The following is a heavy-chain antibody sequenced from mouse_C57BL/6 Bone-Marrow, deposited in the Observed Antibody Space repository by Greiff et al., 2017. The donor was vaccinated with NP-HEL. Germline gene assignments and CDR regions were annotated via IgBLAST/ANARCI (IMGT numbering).Heavy chain of an antibody. Sequence: VQLKESGPVLVKPGASVKMSCKASGYTFTDYYMNWVKQSHGKSLEWIGVINPYNGGTSYNQKFKGKATLTVDKSSSTAYMELNSLTSEDSAVYYCALAQALDYWGQGTTLTVSS. CDR2: INPYNGGT. CDR1: GYTFTDYY. V-gene: IGHV1-19*01. CDR3: ALAQALDY. D-gene: IGHD3-2*02. J-gene: IGHJ2*01.